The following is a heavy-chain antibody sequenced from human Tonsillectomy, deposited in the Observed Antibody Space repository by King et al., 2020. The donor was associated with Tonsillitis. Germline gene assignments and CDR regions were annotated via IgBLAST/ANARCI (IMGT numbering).Heavy chain of an antibody. J-gene: IGHJ5*02. CDR3: AKGSPRTTVFGGGRPPLDP. CDR1: GFTFSSYG. Sequence: VQLVESGGGGVQPGRSLRLSCAASGFTFSSYGMHWVRQAPGKGLEGVAVISYDGSNKYYADSVKGRFTISRENSKNTLYLQMNSLRAEVTAVYYFAKGSPRTTVFGGGRPPLDPWGQGTLVTVSS. CDR2: ISYDGSNK. D-gene: IGHD3-3*01. V-gene: IGHV3-30*18.